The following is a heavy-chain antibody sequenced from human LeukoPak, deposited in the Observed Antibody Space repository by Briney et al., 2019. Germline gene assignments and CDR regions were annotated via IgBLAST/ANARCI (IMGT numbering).Heavy chain of an antibody. CDR1: GCTFSSYA. V-gene: IGHV1-69*04. Sequence: GASVKVSCKASGCTFSSYAISWVRQAPGQGLEWMGRIIPILGIANYAQKFQGRVTITADKSTSTAYMELSSLRSEDTAVYYCAISKLREGYNIFDYWGQGTLVTVSS. J-gene: IGHJ4*02. D-gene: IGHD5-24*01. CDR3: AISKLREGYNIFDY. CDR2: IIPILGIA.